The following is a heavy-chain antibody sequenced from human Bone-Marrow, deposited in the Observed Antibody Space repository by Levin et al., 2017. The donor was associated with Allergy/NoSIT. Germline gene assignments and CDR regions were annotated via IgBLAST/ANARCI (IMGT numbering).Heavy chain of an antibody. CDR1: GYTFTSYY. J-gene: IGHJ5*02. CDR3: ARAIGYCSGGSCLLVGYWFDP. CDR2: INPSGGST. Sequence: GGSLRLSCKASGYTFTSYYMHWVRQAPGQGLEWMGIINPSGGSTSYAQKFQGRVTMTRDTSTSTVYMELSSLRSEDTAVYYCARAIGYCSGGSCLLVGYWFDPWGQGTLVTVSS. D-gene: IGHD2-15*01. V-gene: IGHV1-46*01.